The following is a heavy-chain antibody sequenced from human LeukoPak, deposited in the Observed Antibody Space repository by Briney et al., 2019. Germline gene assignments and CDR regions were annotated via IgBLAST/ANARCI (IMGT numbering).Heavy chain of an antibody. CDR3: AKDRARITIVGGAFDI. CDR1: GFTFSSYA. Sequence: GGSLRLSCAASGFTFSSYAMSWVRQAPGKGLEWVSAISGSGGSTYYADSVKGRFTISRDNAKNSLYLQMNSLRAEDTALYYCAKDRARITIVGGAFDIWGQGTMVTVSS. J-gene: IGHJ3*02. V-gene: IGHV3-23*01. CDR2: ISGSGGST. D-gene: IGHD3-10*01.